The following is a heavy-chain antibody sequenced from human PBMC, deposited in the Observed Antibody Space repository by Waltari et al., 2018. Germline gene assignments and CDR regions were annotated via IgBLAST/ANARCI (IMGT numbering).Heavy chain of an antibody. J-gene: IGHJ4*02. CDR2: SIPFLGIS. V-gene: IGHV1-69*02. CDR3: ARSGEMKGTVDY. Sequence: HVQLEQSGAEVKKPGSSVKVSCKASGGTFSTYTVTWVRQAPGQGLEWMGRSIPFLGISKYAHSLQARLTITVDQSTNTGYMELNNLRPEDTGVYYCARSGEMKGTVDYWGQGTLVTVSS. D-gene: IGHD1-1*01. CDR1: GGTFSTYT.